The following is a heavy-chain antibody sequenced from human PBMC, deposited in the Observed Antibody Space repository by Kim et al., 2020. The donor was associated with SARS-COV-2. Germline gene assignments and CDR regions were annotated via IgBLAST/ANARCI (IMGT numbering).Heavy chain of an antibody. J-gene: IGHJ4*02. D-gene: IGHD3-10*01. CDR3: ARDLGAGWGYYGSGSYGANDY. V-gene: IGHV1-46*01. CDR2: INPSGGST. Sequence: ASVKVSCKASGYTFTSYYMHWVRQAPGQGLEWMGIINPSGGSTSYAQKFQGRVTMTRDTSTSTVYMELSSLRSEDTAVYYCARDLGAGWGYYGSGSYGANDYWGQGTLVTVSS. CDR1: GYTFTSYY.